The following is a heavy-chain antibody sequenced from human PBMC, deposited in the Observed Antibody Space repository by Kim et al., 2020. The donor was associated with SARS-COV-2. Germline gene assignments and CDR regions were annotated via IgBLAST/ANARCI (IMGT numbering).Heavy chain of an antibody. CDR2: FDPEDGET. D-gene: IGHD1-26*01. J-gene: IGHJ6*02. CDR3: ATDGPSLVGATQYYGMDV. CDR1: GYTLTELS. V-gene: IGHV1-24*01. Sequence: ASVKVSCKVSGYTLTELSMHWVRQAPGKGLEWMGGFDPEDGETIYAQKFQGRVTMTEDTSTDTAYMELSSLRSEDTAVYYCATDGPSLVGATQYYGMDVWGQGTTVTVSS.